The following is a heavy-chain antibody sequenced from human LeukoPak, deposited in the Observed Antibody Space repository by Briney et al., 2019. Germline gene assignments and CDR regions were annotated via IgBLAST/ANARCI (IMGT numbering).Heavy chain of an antibody. CDR3: TRQECSGGSCSYVDF. Sequence: GGSLKLSCAASGFDFSGFYVYWVRQASGRGLEWVGLIRNKPNSYTTVYAASVKGRFTISRDDSKNTAYLQMNSLKAEDTAVYYCTRQECSGGSCSYVDFWGQGTLVTVSS. CDR1: GFDFSGFY. CDR2: IRNKPNSYTT. D-gene: IGHD2-15*01. V-gene: IGHV3-73*01. J-gene: IGHJ4*02.